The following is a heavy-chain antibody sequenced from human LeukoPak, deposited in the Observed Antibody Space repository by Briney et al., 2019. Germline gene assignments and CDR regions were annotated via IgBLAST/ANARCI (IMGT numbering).Heavy chain of an antibody. D-gene: IGHD4-17*01. J-gene: IGHJ4*02. Sequence: GRSLRLSCTASGVSLSNYAMHWVRRPPGRGLEWVAVISFDGANKYYGDSVEGRSSVSRDNSKNTLYLQMNSLRPDDTAMYYCATDYGDYEPIDYWGQGTLVTVSS. CDR3: ATDYGDYEPIDY. CDR2: ISFDGANK. CDR1: GVSLSNYA. V-gene: IGHV3-30*04.